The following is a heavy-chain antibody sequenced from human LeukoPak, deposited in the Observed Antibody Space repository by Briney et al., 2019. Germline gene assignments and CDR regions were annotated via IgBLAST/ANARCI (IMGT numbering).Heavy chain of an antibody. J-gene: IGHJ3*01. CDR2: LSYSGNT. D-gene: IGHD3-10*02. CDR3: ATFNPSYVGEDAFDV. CDR1: GGSLTSSDYY. V-gene: IGHV4-39*01. Sequence: SETLSLTCTVSGGSLTSSDYYWGWIRQPPGEGLESIGSLSYSGNTYYSPSLKSRVTISADTSKNQFSLRLTSVTAADTTMYYCATFNPSYVGEDAFDVWGQGTMVTVSS.